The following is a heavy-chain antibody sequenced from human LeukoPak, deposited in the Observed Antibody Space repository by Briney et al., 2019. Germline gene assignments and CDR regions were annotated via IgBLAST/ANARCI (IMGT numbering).Heavy chain of an antibody. CDR3: ARAPIAAAGTNQDY. D-gene: IGHD6-13*01. V-gene: IGHV3-7*01. CDR1: GFTFSSYW. J-gene: IGHJ4*02. CDR2: IKQDGSEK. Sequence: PGGSLRLSCAASGFTFSSYWMSWVRQAPGKGLEWVANIKQDGSEKYYVDSVKGRFTISRDNAKNSLYLQMNSLRAEDTAVYYCARAPIAAAGTNQDYWGQGTLVTVSS.